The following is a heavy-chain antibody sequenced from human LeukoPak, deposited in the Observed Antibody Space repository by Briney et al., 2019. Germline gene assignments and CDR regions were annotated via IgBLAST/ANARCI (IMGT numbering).Heavy chain of an antibody. CDR3: IRGGPSAWS. V-gene: IGHV3-74*01. J-gene: IGHJ5*02. CDR2: INDDGSDT. D-gene: IGHD2-15*01. Sequence: GGSLRLSCAASGFTFKLYWMHWVRQVPGKAPVWVSRINDDGSDTSYADSVKGRFTISRDDATNMVFLQMNSLRPEDTAIYYCIRGGPSAWSWGQGTLVTVSS. CDR1: GFTFKLYW.